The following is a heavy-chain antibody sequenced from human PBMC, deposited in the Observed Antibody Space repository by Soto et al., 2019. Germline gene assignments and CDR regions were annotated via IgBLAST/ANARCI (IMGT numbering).Heavy chain of an antibody. CDR2: ISYDGSNK. CDR3: AKDGIVTGPLQPDYYSYGMDV. Sequence: QVQLVESGGGVVQPGRSLRLSCAASGFTFSSYGMHWVRQAPGKGLEWVAVISYDGSNKYYADSVKGRFTISRDNSKNTLYLQRNSLRAEDTAVYYCAKDGIVTGPLQPDYYSYGMDVWGQGTTVTVSS. D-gene: IGHD2-21*01. CDR1: GFTFSSYG. V-gene: IGHV3-30*18. J-gene: IGHJ6*02.